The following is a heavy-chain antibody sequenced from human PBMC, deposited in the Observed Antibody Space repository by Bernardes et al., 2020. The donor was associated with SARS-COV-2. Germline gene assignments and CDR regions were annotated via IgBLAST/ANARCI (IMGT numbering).Heavy chain of an antibody. CDR1: GYTLSHYG. CDR3: ARENGAYNDGFDI. Sequence: ASVKVSCKASGYTLSHYGISWVRQAPGQGLEWMGWVNTFNGDTNYIQKLQGRVTMTTDTSSNTAYMDLRSLTSDDTAVYYCARENGAYNDGFDIWGQGTMITVAS. J-gene: IGHJ3*02. CDR2: VNTFNGDT. D-gene: IGHD1-1*01. V-gene: IGHV1-18*01.